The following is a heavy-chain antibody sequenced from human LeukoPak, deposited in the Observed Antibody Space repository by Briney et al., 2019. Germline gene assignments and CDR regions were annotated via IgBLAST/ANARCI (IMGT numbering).Heavy chain of an antibody. CDR3: ASAHYYDSSGYSFDY. J-gene: IGHJ4*02. D-gene: IGHD3-22*01. Sequence: GGSLRLSCAASGFTFSDYYMSWIRQAPGKGLEWVSYISSSGSTIYYADSVKGRFTISRGYAKNSLYLQMNSLRAEDTAVYYCASAHYYDSSGYSFDYWGQGTLVTVSS. CDR1: GFTFSDYY. CDR2: ISSSGSTI. V-gene: IGHV3-11*01.